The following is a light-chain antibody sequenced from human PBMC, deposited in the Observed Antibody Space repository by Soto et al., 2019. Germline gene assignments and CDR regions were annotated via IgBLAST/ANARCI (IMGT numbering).Light chain of an antibody. CDR2: DNN. CDR1: SSNIGAGYD. CDR3: QSFDTSLSGFVV. V-gene: IGLV1-40*01. Sequence: QSVLTQPPSMSGAPGQRVTISCTGSSSNIGAGYDVHWYQQHPGTAPKLLILDNNNRPSGVPDRFSGSKSDTSASLAITGLQAEDEADYYCQSFDTSLSGFVVFGGGTKVTVL. J-gene: IGLJ2*01.